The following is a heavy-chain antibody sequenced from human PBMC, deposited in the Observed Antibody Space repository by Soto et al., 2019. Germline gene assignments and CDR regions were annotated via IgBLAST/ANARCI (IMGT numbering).Heavy chain of an antibody. J-gene: IGHJ4*02. D-gene: IGHD2-15*01. CDR3: ARGSCSGGSCYYQYFDY. CDR2: IWYDGSKK. Sequence: QVQLVESGGGVVQPGRSLRLSCAASGFTFSSYGMHWVRQAPGKGLEWVAVIWYDGSKKYYADSVKGRFTISRDNSKNTLYLQMNSLRAEDTAVYYCARGSCSGGSCYYQYFDYWGQGTLVTVSS. V-gene: IGHV3-33*01. CDR1: GFTFSSYG.